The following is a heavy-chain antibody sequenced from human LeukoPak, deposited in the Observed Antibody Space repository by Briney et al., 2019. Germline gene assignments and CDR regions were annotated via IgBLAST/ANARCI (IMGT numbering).Heavy chain of an antibody. D-gene: IGHD3-22*01. V-gene: IGHV4-59*01. CDR1: GGSISSYY. J-gene: IGHJ3*02. CDR3: AREGWYYYDSSGENAFDI. Sequence: SETLSLTCTVSGGSISSYYWSWIRQPPGKGLEWMGYIYYSGSTNYNPSLKSRVTISVDTSKNQFSLKLSSVTAAETAVYYCAREGWYYYDSSGENAFDIWGQGTMVTVSS. CDR2: IYYSGST.